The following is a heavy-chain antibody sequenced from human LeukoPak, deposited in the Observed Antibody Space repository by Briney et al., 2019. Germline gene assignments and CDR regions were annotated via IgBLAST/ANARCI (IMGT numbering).Heavy chain of an antibody. J-gene: IGHJ4*02. CDR1: GGSFSGYY. CDR3: TRGGMEISLDY. D-gene: IGHD1-1*01. Sequence: SSETLSLTCAVYGGSFSGYYWSWIRQPPGKGLEWIGEINHSGSTNCNPSLKSRVTISVDTSKNQLSLKLSSVTAADTAVYYCTRGGMEISLDYWGQGTLVTVSS. V-gene: IGHV4-34*01. CDR2: INHSGST.